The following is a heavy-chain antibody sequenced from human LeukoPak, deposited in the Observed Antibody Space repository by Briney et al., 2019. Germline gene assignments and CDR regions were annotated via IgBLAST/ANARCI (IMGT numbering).Heavy chain of an antibody. J-gene: IGHJ5*02. V-gene: IGHV3-21*01. Sequence: GGSLRLSCAASGFSFSSYSMNWVRQAPGKGLEWVSSISSSSSYIYYADSVKGRFTISRDNSKNTLYLQMNSLRAEDTAVYYCAKDARYGYYGSGSYLDPWGQGTLVTVSS. D-gene: IGHD3-10*01. CDR2: ISSSSSYI. CDR1: GFSFSSYS. CDR3: AKDARYGYYGSGSYLDP.